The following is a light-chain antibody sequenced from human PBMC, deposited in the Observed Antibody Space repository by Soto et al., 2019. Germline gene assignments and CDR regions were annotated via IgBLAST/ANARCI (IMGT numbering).Light chain of an antibody. Sequence: QSALTQPPSASGSPGQSVTISCTGTSSDVGGYNYVSWYQQHPGKAPKVLIYDVNKRPSGVPDRSSGSKSGNTASLTVSGLQAEDEADYYCSSHAVSNNPFVFGTGTKLTVL. J-gene: IGLJ1*01. CDR3: SSHAVSNNPFV. CDR2: DVN. V-gene: IGLV2-8*01. CDR1: SSDVGGYNY.